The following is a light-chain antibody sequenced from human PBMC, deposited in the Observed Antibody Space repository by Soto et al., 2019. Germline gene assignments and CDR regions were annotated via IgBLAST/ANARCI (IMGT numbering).Light chain of an antibody. CDR1: QEISFY. V-gene: IGKV1-27*01. J-gene: IGKJ2*01. CDR3: QSYNSALYT. Sequence: DIQMTQSPSSLSASVGDRVTITCRASQEISFYVAWYQQKSGEVPRLLIYAASTLQSGVPSRFRGSGSGTDFTLTISSLQPEDGATYYCQSYNSALYTFGQGTKLEIK. CDR2: AAS.